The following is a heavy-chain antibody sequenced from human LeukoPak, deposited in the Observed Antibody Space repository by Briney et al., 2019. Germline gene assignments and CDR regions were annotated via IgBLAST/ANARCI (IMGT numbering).Heavy chain of an antibody. CDR2: ISGSGGST. J-gene: IGHJ4*02. D-gene: IGHD3-16*02. CDR1: GFTFSSYA. V-gene: IGHV3-23*01. Sequence: GGSLRLSCAASGFTFSSYAMSWVRQAPGKGLEWVSAISGSGGSTYYADSVKGRFTISRDNSKNTLYLQMNSLKTEDTAVYYCVLDLGGGGVSVNRGKWGQGTLVTVSS. CDR3: VLDLGGGGVSVNRGK.